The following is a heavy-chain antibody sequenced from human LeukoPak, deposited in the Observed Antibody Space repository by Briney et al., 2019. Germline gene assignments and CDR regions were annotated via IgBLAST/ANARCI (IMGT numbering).Heavy chain of an antibody. CDR2: IKQDGSEK. CDR1: GFTFSSYW. J-gene: IGHJ6*04. V-gene: IGHV3-7*03. CDR3: AREEGSGGYYHGMDV. D-gene: IGHD3-10*01. Sequence: GGSLRLSCAASGFTFSSYWMSWFRQAPGKGLEGVANIKQDGSEKYYVDSVKGRFTISRDNAKNSLYLQMNSLRAEDTAVYYCAREEGSGGYYHGMDVWGKGTTVTVSS.